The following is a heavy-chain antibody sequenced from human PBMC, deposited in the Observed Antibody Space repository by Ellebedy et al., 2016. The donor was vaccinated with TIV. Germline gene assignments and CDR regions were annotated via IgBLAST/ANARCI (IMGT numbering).Heavy chain of an antibody. CDR2: IHHSGST. Sequence: SETLSLXXAIYSGSSSYYFWTWIRQVPGKGLEWIGEIHHSGSTDYNPSLKSRLTISVDTSKNQLSLRMTSVTAADTAVYYCARDSPGVSAMWDWGQGIRVTVS. V-gene: IGHV4-34*01. D-gene: IGHD2-21*02. CDR1: SGSSSYYF. CDR3: ARDSPGVSAMWD. J-gene: IGHJ4*02.